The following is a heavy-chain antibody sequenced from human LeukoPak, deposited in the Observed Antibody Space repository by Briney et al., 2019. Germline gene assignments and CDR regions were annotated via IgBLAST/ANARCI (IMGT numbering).Heavy chain of an antibody. CDR3: ARETRVSGSLNFDY. CDR2: IYTSGST. J-gene: IGHJ4*02. CDR1: GGSISSYY. D-gene: IGHD1-26*01. Sequence: PSETLSLTCTVSGGSISSYYWSWIRQPAGKGLEWIGRIYTSGSTNYNPSLKSRVTMSVDTSKNQFSLKLSSVTAADTAVCYCARETRVSGSLNFDYWGQGTLVTVSS. V-gene: IGHV4-4*07.